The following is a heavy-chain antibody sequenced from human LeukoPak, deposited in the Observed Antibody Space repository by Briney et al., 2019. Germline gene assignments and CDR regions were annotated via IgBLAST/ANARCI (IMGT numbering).Heavy chain of an antibody. V-gene: IGHV1-24*01. D-gene: IGHD2-15*01. CDR3: ATDPSALYCSGGSCYSVRPYYYYGMDV. J-gene: IGHJ6*02. Sequence: ASVKVSCKVPGYTLTELSMHWVRQAPGKGLEWMGGFDPEDGETIYAQKFQGRVTMTEDTSTDTAYMELSSLRSEDTAVYYCATDPSALYCSGGSCYSVRPYYYYGMDVWGQGTTVTVSS. CDR2: FDPEDGET. CDR1: GYTLTELS.